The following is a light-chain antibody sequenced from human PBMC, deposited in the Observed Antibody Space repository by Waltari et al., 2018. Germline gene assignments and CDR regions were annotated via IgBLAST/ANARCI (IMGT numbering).Light chain of an antibody. CDR1: SGYFNLYNY. V-gene: IGLV2-14*01. CDR3: SSYTTALTWV. CDR2: EVT. J-gene: IGLJ3*02. Sequence: QSALTQPASLSGSPGQSITISCTGVSGYFNLYNYVSWYQHQPGKAPRLIIYEVTKRPSGISYRFASAKSDNTAYLTISGLQAEDEADYYCSSYTTALTWVFGGGTKLTVL.